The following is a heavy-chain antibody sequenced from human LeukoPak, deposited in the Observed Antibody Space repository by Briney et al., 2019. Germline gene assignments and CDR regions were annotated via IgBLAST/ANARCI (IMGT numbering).Heavy chain of an antibody. J-gene: IGHJ4*02. V-gene: IGHV1-69*04. CDR1: GGTFSSYA. CDR2: IIPILGIA. D-gene: IGHD5-24*01. Sequence: SVKVSCKASGGTFSSYAISWVRQAPGQGLEWMGRIIPILGIANYAQKFQGRVTITADKSTSTAYMELSGLRSEDTAVYYCARESVEMATLYSDYWGQGTLVAVSS. CDR3: ARESVEMATLYSDY.